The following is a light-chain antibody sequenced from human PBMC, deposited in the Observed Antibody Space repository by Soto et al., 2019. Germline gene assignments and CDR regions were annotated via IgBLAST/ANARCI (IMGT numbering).Light chain of an antibody. Sequence: QSALTQPASVSGAPGQSITISCTGTDSDVGAFNYVSWYQQFAGKAPKLIIYDVSSRPSGISNRFSGSKSDNMASLTISGLQAEDEADYFCSSYTAYTTYVFGTGTKVTVL. V-gene: IGLV2-14*03. CDR1: DSDVGAFNY. CDR2: DVS. CDR3: SSYTAYTTYV. J-gene: IGLJ1*01.